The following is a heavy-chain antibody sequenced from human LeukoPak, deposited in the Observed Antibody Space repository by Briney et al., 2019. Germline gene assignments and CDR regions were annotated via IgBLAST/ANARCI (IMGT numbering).Heavy chain of an antibody. CDR3: ARDGGYYYDSSGYYWGGFDY. Sequence: SETLSLTCTVSGYSISSGYYWGWIRQPPGKGLEWIGSIYHSGSTYYNPSLKSRVTISVDTSKNQFSLKLSSVTAADTAVYYCARDGGYYYDSSGYYWGGFDYWGQGTLVTVSS. V-gene: IGHV4-38-2*02. J-gene: IGHJ4*02. D-gene: IGHD3-22*01. CDR1: GYSISSGYY. CDR2: IYHSGST.